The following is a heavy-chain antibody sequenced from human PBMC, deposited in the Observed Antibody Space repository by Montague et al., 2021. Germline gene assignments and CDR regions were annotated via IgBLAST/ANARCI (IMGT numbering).Heavy chain of an antibody. CDR3: ARNPAYGALDY. J-gene: IGHJ4*02. CDR2: VNPDGSQV. Sequence: SLRLSCEASGLIFCHSWIAWVRLPPVKGLEWVAGVNPDGSQVGYXESVKGRFTVSKDNAKNSLFLQMNSLRGDDTALYYCARNPAYGALDYWGQGTRVTVSS. D-gene: IGHD4/OR15-4a*01. CDR1: GLIFCHSW. V-gene: IGHV3-7*03.